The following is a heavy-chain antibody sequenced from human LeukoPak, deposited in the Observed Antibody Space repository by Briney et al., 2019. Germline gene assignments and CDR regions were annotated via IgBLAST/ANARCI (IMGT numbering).Heavy chain of an antibody. Sequence: ASVKVSCKASGYTFTSYDINWVRQATGQGLEWMGWMNPNSGNTGYAQKFQGRVTMTRDMSTSTVYMELSSLRSEDTAVYYCARDGQGYFDYWGQGTLVTVSS. CDR1: GYTFTSYD. CDR3: ARDGQGYFDY. D-gene: IGHD2-8*01. CDR2: MNPNSGNT. V-gene: IGHV1-8*02. J-gene: IGHJ4*02.